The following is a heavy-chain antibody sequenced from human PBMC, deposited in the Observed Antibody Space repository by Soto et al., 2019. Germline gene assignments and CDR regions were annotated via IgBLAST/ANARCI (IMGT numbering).Heavy chain of an antibody. CDR1: GDSISSYY. J-gene: IGHJ2*01. CDR3: ARDRTSVNWYFDL. D-gene: IGHD2-2*01. CDR2: IHYTGNT. Sequence: QVQLQESGPGLVKPSETLSLTCTVSGDSISSYYWSWIRQPPGKGLEWIGYIHYTGNTNHNPSLKSRVTISVDTSKNQFSLKLSAVTAADTAVYYCARDRTSVNWYFDLWGRGTLVSASS. V-gene: IGHV4-59*01.